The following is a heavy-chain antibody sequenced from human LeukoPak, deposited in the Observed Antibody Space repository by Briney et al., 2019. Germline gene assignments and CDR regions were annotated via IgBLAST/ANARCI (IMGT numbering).Heavy chain of an antibody. CDR2: ISSSSSYI. J-gene: IGHJ4*02. D-gene: IGHD5-12*01. V-gene: IGHV3-21*01. Sequence: PGGSLRLSCAASGFTFSSYSMTWVRQAPGKGLEWVSSISSSSSYIYHADSVKGRFTISRDNAKNSLYLQMNSLRAEDTAVYYCARAVQGGYVGRGSDYWGQGTLVTVSS. CDR1: GFTFSSYS. CDR3: ARAVQGGYVGRGSDY.